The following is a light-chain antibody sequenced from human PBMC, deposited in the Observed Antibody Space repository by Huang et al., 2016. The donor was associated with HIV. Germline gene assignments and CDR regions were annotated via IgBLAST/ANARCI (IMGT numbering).Light chain of an antibody. V-gene: IGKV1-9*01. Sequence: IQLTQSPSSLSASVGDRVTITCRASQGISSYLAWDQQKPGKAPKLLIYAASTLQSGVPSRFRGSGSGTDFTLTISSLQPEDFATYYCQQLNSYPRTFGQGTKVEIK. CDR2: AAS. CDR3: QQLNSYPRT. CDR1: QGISSY. J-gene: IGKJ1*01.